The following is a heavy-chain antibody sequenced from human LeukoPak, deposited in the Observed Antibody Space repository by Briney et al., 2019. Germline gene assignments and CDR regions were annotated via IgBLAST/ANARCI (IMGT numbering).Heavy chain of an antibody. V-gene: IGHV3-9*01. Sequence: PGRSLRLSCAASGFTFDDYAMHWVRQAPGKGLEWVSGISWNSGSIAYADSVKGRFTISRDNARNSLYLQMNSLRAEDTAAFYCGRGRPRGYSGYVIDYWGQGTPITVSS. J-gene: IGHJ4*02. D-gene: IGHD5-12*01. CDR1: GFTFDDYA. CDR3: GRGRPRGYSGYVIDY. CDR2: ISWNSGSI.